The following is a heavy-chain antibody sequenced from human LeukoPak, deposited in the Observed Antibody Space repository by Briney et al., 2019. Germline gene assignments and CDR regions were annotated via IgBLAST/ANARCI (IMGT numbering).Heavy chain of an antibody. J-gene: IGHJ4*02. Sequence: GGSLRLSCAASGFTVSSNYMSWVRQAPGKGLEWVSVTYMGGATYYADSVKGRFTISRDNYKNTLYLQMNNLRADDTAVYYCARDPPHSIAVAGRGLDYWGQGTQVTVSS. CDR1: GFTVSSNY. CDR2: TYMGGAT. CDR3: ARDPPHSIAVAGRGLDY. V-gene: IGHV3-53*01. D-gene: IGHD6-19*01.